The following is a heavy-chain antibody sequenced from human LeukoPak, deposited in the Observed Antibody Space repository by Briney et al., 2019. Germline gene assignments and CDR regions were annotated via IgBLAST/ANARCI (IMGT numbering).Heavy chain of an antibody. CDR3: AGYTLNPRAFDI. V-gene: IGHV3-30*02. D-gene: IGHD5-12*01. J-gene: IGHJ3*02. Sequence: GGSLRLSCAASGFTFSSYGMHWVRQAPGKGLEWVAFIRYDGSNKYYADSVKGRFTISRDNSKNTLYLHVNSLRPEDTAVYYCAGYTLNPRAFDIWGQGTMVTVSS. CDR2: IRYDGSNK. CDR1: GFTFSSYG.